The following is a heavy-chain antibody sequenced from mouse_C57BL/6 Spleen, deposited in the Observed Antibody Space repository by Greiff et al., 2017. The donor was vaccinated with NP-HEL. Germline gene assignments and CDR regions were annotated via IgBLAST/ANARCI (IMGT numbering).Heavy chain of an antibody. CDR1: GFSLTSYG. J-gene: IGHJ4*01. Sequence: VHLVESGPGLVQPSQSLSITCTVSGFSLTSYGVHWVRQSPGKGLVWLGVLWRGGSTDYNAAFISRLSISKDNSKSQVFFKMNSLQADDTAIYYCARKSSITTVVAGGAMDYWGQGTSVTVSS. D-gene: IGHD1-1*01. CDR3: ARKSSITTVVAGGAMDY. CDR2: LWRGGST. V-gene: IGHV2-2*01.